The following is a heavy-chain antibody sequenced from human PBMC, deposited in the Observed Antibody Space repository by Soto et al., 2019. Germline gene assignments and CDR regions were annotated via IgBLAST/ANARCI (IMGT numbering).Heavy chain of an antibody. J-gene: IGHJ4*02. V-gene: IGHV3-30-3*01. Sequence: VQLVXSXXGVVQPGRSLRLSCAASGFTFSSYXMHWVRQAPGKGLEWVAVISYDGSNKYYADSVKGRFTISRDNSKNTLYLQMNSLRAEDTAVYYCARHDSGRRGYWGQGTLVTVSS. D-gene: IGHD1-26*01. CDR1: GFTFSSYX. CDR3: ARHDSGRRGY. CDR2: ISYDGSNK.